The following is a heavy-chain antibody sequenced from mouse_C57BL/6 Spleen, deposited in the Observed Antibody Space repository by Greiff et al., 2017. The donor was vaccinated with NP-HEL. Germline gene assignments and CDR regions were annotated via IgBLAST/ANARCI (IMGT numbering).Heavy chain of an antibody. V-gene: IGHV1-80*01. Sequence: QVQLKQPGAELVRPGSSVKLSCKASGYTFTSYWMNWVKQRPGKGLEWIGQLYPGDGDTNNNGKIKGKATLTADTSASTAYMQLSSLTSEASAVYFCARDTYYAEGYCYAMDYWGQGTSVTVSS. CDR2: LYPGDGDT. CDR3: ARDTYYAEGYCYAMDY. D-gene: IGHD1-1*01. CDR1: GYTFTSYW. J-gene: IGHJ4*01.